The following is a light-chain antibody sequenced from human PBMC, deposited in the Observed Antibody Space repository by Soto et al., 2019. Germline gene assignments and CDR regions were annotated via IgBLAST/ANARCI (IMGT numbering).Light chain of an antibody. Sequence: DIVMTQSPLSLPVTPGEPASISCRSSQSLLHSNGYNFLDWYLQKPGQSPQLLIHLGSNRASGVPDRFRGSGSGTYFTLTISRVEAEDVGVYYCMQALQSPPYTFGEGTKVEIK. CDR3: MQALQSPPYT. J-gene: IGKJ2*01. CDR2: LGS. V-gene: IGKV2-28*01. CDR1: QSLLHSNGYNF.